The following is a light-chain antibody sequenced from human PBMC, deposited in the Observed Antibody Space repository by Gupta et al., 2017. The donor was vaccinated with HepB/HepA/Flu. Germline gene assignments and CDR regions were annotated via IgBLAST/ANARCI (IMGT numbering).Light chain of an antibody. Sequence: EIVLTQSPVTLSLSPGERATLSCRASQSVSRYLAWYQQKPGQPPSLLVFDASNRATGVPARFSGSGSGTDFTLTFSSLEPEDFAVYYCQQRINWPLTFSGGTRVEIK. CDR3: QQRINWPLT. CDR2: DAS. CDR1: QSVSRY. J-gene: IGKJ4*01. V-gene: IGKV3-11*01.